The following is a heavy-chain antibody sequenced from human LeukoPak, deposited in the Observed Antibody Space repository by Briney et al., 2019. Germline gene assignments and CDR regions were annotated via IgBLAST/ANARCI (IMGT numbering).Heavy chain of an antibody. CDR1: GFTFSSYA. Sequence: GGSLRLSCAASGFTFSSYAMSWVRQAPGKGLEWVSGITWNSDIKAYADAVKGRFTVSRDNAKNSLYLQMNSLRSDDTALYYCARAPISGSYSQYFYMDVWGKGTTVTISS. CDR3: ARAPISGSYSQYFYMDV. CDR2: ITWNSDIK. V-gene: IGHV3-20*04. J-gene: IGHJ6*03. D-gene: IGHD3-10*01.